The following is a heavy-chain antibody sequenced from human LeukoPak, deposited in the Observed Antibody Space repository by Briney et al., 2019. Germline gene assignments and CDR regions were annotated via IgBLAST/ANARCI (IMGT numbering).Heavy chain of an antibody. V-gene: IGHV1-69*13. J-gene: IGHJ3*02. D-gene: IGHD3-3*01. CDR3: ARDRLRFLEWTPPNAFDI. CDR1: GGTFSSYT. CDR2: IIPIFGTA. Sequence: SVKVSCKASGGTFSSYTISWVRQAPGQGLEWMGGIIPIFGTANYAQKFQGRVTITADESTSTAYMELSSLRSEDTAVYYCARDRLRFLEWTPPNAFDIWGQGTMVTVSS.